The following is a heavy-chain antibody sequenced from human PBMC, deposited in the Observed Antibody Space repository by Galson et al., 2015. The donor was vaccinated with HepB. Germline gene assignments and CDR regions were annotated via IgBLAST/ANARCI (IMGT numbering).Heavy chain of an antibody. CDR2: INPSGGST. CDR1: GYTFTSYY. J-gene: IGHJ5*02. V-gene: IGHV1-46*04. D-gene: IGHD2-15*01. Sequence: SVKVSCKASGYTFTSYYMHWVRQAPGQGLEWMGIINPSGGSTSYAQKLQGRVTMTRDTSTSTVYMELSSLRSEDTAVYYCARDRHCSGGSCAMGWFDPWGQGTLVTVSS. CDR3: ARDRHCSGGSCAMGWFDP.